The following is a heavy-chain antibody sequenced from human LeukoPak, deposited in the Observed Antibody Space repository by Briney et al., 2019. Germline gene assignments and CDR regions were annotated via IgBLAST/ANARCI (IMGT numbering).Heavy chain of an antibody. D-gene: IGHD3-3*01. CDR2: IYYSGST. CDR3: ARRISDFWSGYYLS. CDR1: GGSISSGDYY. V-gene: IGHV4-30-4*01. J-gene: IGHJ4*02. Sequence: SETLSLTCTVSGGSISSGDYYWSWIRQTPGKGLEWIGYIYYSGSTYYSPSLKSRVTISVDTSKNQFSLKLSSVTAADTAVYYCARRISDFWSGYYLSWGQGTLVTVSS.